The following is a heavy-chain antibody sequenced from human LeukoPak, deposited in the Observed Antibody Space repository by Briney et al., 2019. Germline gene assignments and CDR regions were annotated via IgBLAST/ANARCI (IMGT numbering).Heavy chain of an antibody. CDR2: ISYDGSNK. V-gene: IGHV3-30*03. CDR3: ARLKAVAGMNLPLDY. D-gene: IGHD6-19*01. CDR1: GFTFSSYS. Sequence: GGSLRLSCAASGFTFSSYSMNWVRQAPGKGLEWVALISYDGSNKNYADSVKGRITISRDNSKNTLYLQMNSLRAEDTAVYYCARLKAVAGMNLPLDYWGQGTLVTVSS. J-gene: IGHJ4*02.